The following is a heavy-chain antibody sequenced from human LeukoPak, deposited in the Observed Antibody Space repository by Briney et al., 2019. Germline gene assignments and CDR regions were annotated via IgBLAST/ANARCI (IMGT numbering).Heavy chain of an antibody. Sequence: PGGSLRLSCAASGFTFSSYEMNWVRQAPGKGLEWVSSISSSSSYIYYADSVKGRFTISRDNAKNSLYLQMNSLRAEDTAVYYCARVLGLMVYAGDYWGQGTLVTVSS. V-gene: IGHV3-21*01. CDR2: ISSSSSYI. CDR3: ARVLGLMVYAGDY. D-gene: IGHD2-8*01. J-gene: IGHJ4*02. CDR1: GFTFSSYE.